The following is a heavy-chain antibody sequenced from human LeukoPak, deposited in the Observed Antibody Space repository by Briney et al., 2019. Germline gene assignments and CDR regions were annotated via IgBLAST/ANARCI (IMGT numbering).Heavy chain of an antibody. CDR2: ISGSGGST. J-gene: IGHJ4*02. V-gene: IGHV3-23*01. D-gene: IGHD6-13*01. CDR1: GFTFDDYA. CDR3: AKGFTTAAGTVPFDY. Sequence: GGSLRLSCAASGFTFDDYAMHWVRQAPGKGLEWVSLISGSGGSTYYADSVKGRFTISRDNSKNTLYLQMNSLRAEDTAVYYCAKGFTTAAGTVPFDYWGQGTLVTVSS.